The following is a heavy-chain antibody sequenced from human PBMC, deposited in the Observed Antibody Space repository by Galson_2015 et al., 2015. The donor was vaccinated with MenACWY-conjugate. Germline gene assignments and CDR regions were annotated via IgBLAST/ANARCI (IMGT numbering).Heavy chain of an antibody. CDR1: GDSITSYY. CDR2: IYYSGCT. CDR3: AGLPAAFPHHFDF. D-gene: IGHD2-15*01. Sequence: EILSLTGTVCGDSITSYYWRWIQDPAGKRLEGIGYIYYSGCTNYNPSLKSRVTMSVDTSKYQFSLKLNFVTAADSAVYYCAGLPAAFPHHFDFWGQGTLVTVSS. V-gene: IGHV4-59*03. J-gene: IGHJ4*02.